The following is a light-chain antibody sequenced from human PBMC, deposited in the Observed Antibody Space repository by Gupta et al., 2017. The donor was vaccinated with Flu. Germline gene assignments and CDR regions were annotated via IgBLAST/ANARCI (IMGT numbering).Light chain of an antibody. CDR2: DAS. V-gene: IGKV1-33*01. CDR1: QDISNY. J-gene: IGKJ3*01. CDR3: QQEDNLGLT. Sequence: IQMTQSPSSLSASVGDRVTITCQASQDISNYLNWYQQKPGKAPKLLIYDASNLETGVPSRFSGSGSGRDCSLSSISLQPQDSATYYCQQEDNLGLTFGHGTKVDIK.